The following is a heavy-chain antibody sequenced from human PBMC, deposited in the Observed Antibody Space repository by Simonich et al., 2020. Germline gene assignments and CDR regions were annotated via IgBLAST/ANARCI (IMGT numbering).Heavy chain of an antibody. CDR1: GGSISSSSYY. V-gene: IGHV4-39*01. D-gene: IGHD6-13*01. J-gene: IGHJ3*02. Sequence: QLQLQESGPGLVKPSETLSLTCTVSGGSISSSSYYWGWLRQPPGKGLEWIGSIYNSGATYYNPSLKSRVTISVETSKNHFSLKLSSVTAADTAVYYCARHAGFAFDIWGQGTMVTVSS. CDR3: ARHAGFAFDI. CDR2: IYNSGAT.